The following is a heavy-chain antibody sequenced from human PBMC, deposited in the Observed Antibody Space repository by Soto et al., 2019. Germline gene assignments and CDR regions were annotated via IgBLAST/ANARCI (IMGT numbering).Heavy chain of an antibody. V-gene: IGHV3-23*01. D-gene: IGHD1-26*01. J-gene: IGHJ4*02. Sequence: EVQLLESGGDLVQPGGSQRLSCAASGFSFRSYAMGWVRQAPGKGLNWVSSISAGGDGTYYADSVKGRFTISRDNSKNTVYLQMTSLRADDTAVYYCADGGRYPYYWGPGTLVTVSS. CDR3: ADGGRYPYY. CDR1: GFSFRSYA. CDR2: ISAGGDGT.